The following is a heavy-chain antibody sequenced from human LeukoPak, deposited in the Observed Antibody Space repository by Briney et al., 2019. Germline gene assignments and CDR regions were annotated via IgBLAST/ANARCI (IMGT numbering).Heavy chain of an antibody. CDR2: FDPEDGET. CDR3: ATLVYYYDSSGYYYFDY. CDR1: GYTLTELS. J-gene: IGHJ4*02. D-gene: IGHD3-22*01. Sequence: ASVKVSCKVSGYTLTELSMHWVRQAPGKGLEWMGGFDPEDGETIYAQKFQGRVTMTEDTSTDTAYMELSSLRSEDTAVYYCATLVYYYDSSGYYYFDYWGQGTLATVSS. V-gene: IGHV1-24*01.